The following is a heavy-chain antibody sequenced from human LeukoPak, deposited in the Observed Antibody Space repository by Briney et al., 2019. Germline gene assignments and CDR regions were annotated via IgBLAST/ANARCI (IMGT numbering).Heavy chain of an antibody. CDR2: ISYDGINK. J-gene: IGHJ4*02. D-gene: IGHD6-13*01. V-gene: IGHV3-30*18. CDR3: AKDHVTSSSWFPDY. CDR1: GFNFSTYG. Sequence: GRSLRLSCAASGFNFSTYGMHWVRQAPGKGLEWVAVISYDGINKYYADSVKGRFTISRDNSKNMLYLQMSSLRAEDTAVFYCAKDHVTSSSWFPDYWGQGTLVTVSS.